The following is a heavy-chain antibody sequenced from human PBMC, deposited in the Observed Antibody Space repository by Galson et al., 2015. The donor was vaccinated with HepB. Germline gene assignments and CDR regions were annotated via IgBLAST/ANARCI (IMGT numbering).Heavy chain of an antibody. CDR3: SFWSGYSYLTF. V-gene: IGHV3-23*01. CDR2: ISGSATGGTT. J-gene: IGHJ4*02. CDR1: GFTFSHYD. Sequence: SLRLSCADSGFTFSHYDMTWVRQAPGKGLEWVSGISGSATGGTTYYADSVKGRFTISRDNSKNTLYLQMNSLRPEDTAVYYCSFWSGYSYLTFWGQGTLVTASS. D-gene: IGHD5-18*01.